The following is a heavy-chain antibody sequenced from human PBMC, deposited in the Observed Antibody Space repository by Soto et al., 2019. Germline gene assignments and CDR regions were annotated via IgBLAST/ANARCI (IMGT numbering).Heavy chain of an antibody. Sequence: PGGSLRLSCEASGFTFSSYGMHWVRQAPGKGLEWVAVIWYDGSSEYYTDSVKGRFTISRDNSKNTLYLQMNSLRAEDTAVYYCARDPPGKLYLDYWGQGTLVTVSS. D-gene: IGHD3-16*01. CDR1: GFTFSSYG. CDR2: IWYDGSSE. V-gene: IGHV3-33*01. J-gene: IGHJ4*02. CDR3: ARDPPGKLYLDY.